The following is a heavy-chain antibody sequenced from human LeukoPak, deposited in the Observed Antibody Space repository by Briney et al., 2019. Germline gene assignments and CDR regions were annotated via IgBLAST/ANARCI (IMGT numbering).Heavy chain of an antibody. CDR2: INHSGST. Sequence: PSETLSLTCAVYSGSFSGYYWSWIRQPPGKGLEWIGEINHSGSTNYNPSLKSRVTISVDTSKNQFSLKLSSVTAADTAVYYCARAGAAPSSYYYYGMDVWGQGTTVTVSS. CDR1: SGSFSGYY. J-gene: IGHJ6*02. V-gene: IGHV4-34*01. D-gene: IGHD6-6*01. CDR3: ARAGAAPSSYYYYGMDV.